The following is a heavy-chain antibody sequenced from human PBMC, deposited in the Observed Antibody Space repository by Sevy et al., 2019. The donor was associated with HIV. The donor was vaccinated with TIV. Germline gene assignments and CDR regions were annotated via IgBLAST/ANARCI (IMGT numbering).Heavy chain of an antibody. V-gene: IGHV3-73*01. CDR1: GFTFSGSA. Sequence: GGSLRLSCAASGFTFSGSAMHWVRQASGKGLEWVGRIRSKANSYATANAASVKGRFTISRDDSKNTAYLQMNSLKTEDTAVYYCTTFPRYSSGWYYHYWGQGTLVTVSS. D-gene: IGHD6-19*01. CDR2: IRSKANSYAT. J-gene: IGHJ4*02. CDR3: TTFPRYSSGWYYHY.